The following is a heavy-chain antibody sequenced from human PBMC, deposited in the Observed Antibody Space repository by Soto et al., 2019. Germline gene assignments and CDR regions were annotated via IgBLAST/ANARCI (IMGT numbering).Heavy chain of an antibody. Sequence: GESLKISCKGSGYSFTSYWIGWVRQMPGKGLEWMGIIYPGDSDTRYSPSFQGQVTISADKSISTAYLQWSSLKASDTAIYYCARTAAAGKYYYGVDVWGQGTTVTVAS. CDR3: ARTAAAGKYYYGVDV. CDR1: GYSFTSYW. D-gene: IGHD6-13*01. J-gene: IGHJ6*02. V-gene: IGHV5-51*01. CDR2: IYPGDSDT.